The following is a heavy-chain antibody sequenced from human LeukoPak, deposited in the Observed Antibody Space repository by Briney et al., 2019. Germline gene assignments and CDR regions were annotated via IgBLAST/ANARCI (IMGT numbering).Heavy chain of an antibody. CDR2: TSGDEDST. CDR3: TIDLMTGFSSGWHFGY. J-gene: IGHJ4*02. D-gene: IGHD6-19*01. V-gene: IGHV3-23*01. CDR1: GLTFKNFA. Sequence: GGSLRLSCAASGLTFKNFAMSWVRQAPGKGLEWLAVTSGDEDSTHYADSVRGRFVISTDNSKNSLFSQMNSLRADDTAVYYCTIDLMTGFSSGWHFGYWGQGTLVTVSS.